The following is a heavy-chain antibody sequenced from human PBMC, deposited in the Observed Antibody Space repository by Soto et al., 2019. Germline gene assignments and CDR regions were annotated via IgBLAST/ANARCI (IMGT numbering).Heavy chain of an antibody. J-gene: IGHJ4*02. CDR3: ARVRYGSGSPFDY. Sequence: SSETLSLTCTVSGGSISSGDYYWSWIRQPPGKGLEWIGYIYYSGSTYYNPSLKSRVTISVDTSKNQFSLKLSSVTAADTAVYYCARVRYGSGSPFDYWGQGTLVTVSS. CDR1: GGSISSGDYY. V-gene: IGHV4-30-4*01. CDR2: IYYSGST. D-gene: IGHD3-10*01.